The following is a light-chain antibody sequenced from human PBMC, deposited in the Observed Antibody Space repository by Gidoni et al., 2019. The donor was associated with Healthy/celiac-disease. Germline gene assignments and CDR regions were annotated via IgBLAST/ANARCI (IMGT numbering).Light chain of an antibody. CDR2: WAS. CDR3: QQYYSTPRT. J-gene: IGKJ2*01. CDR1: QSVLYSSNNKNY. V-gene: IGKV4-1*01. Sequence: DIVMTQSPDPLALSLGERATINCKSSQSVLYSSNNKNYLAWYQQKPGQPPKLLIYWASTRESGVPDRFSGSGSGTDFTLTISSLQAEDVAVYYCQQYYSTPRTFGQGTKLEIK.